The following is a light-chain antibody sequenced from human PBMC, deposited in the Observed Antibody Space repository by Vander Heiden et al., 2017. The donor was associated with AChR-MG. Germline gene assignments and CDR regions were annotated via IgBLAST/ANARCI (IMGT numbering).Light chain of an antibody. V-gene: IGKV1-39*01. CDR2: AAS. CDR3: QQWYSTLNT. CDR1: QSISSY. J-gene: IGKJ5*01. Sequence: DIQMTQSPSSLSASVGDRVTITCRASQSISSYLNWYQQKPGKAPKLLIYAASSLQSGVPSRFSGSGSATDFTLTISMLQPEDFATYYCQQWYSTLNTFGPRTRLEIK.